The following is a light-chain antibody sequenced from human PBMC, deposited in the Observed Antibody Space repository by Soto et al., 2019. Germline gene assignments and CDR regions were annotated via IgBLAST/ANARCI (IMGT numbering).Light chain of an antibody. CDR3: CSYAGSYTPVV. Sequence: QSALTQPRSVSGSPGQSVTISCTGTSSDVGGYNYVSWYQQHPGKAPKLMIYDVSKRPSGVPDRFPGSKSGNTASLTISGLQAEDEADYYCCSYAGSYTPVVFGGGTKVTVL. CDR2: DVS. V-gene: IGLV2-11*01. J-gene: IGLJ2*01. CDR1: SSDVGGYNY.